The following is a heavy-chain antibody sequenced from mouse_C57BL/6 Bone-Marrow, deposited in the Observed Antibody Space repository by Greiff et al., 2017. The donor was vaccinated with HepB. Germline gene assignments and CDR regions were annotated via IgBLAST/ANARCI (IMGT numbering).Heavy chain of an antibody. CDR3: ARGGQIYYGNGDY. CDR1: GYTFTSYG. V-gene: IGHV1-81*01. D-gene: IGHD2-1*01. J-gene: IGHJ4*01. CDR2: IYPRSGNT. Sequence: QVQLQQSGAELARPGASVKLSCKASGYTFTSYGISWVKHRTGQGLEWIGEIYPRSGNTYYNEKFKGKATLTADKSSSTAYMELRSLTSEDSAVYFCARGGQIYYGNGDYWGQGTSVTVSS.